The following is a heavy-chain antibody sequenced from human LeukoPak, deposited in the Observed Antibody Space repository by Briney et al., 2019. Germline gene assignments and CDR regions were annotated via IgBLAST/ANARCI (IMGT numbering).Heavy chain of an antibody. CDR2: IKQDGSEK. Sequence: GGSLRLSCAASGFTFSSYWMSWIRQAPGKGLEWVANIKQDGSEKNYVDSVKGRFTISRDNANNSLYPQMNSLRAVDTAVYYCARDLFSGSPYWGQGTLVTVSS. J-gene: IGHJ4*02. D-gene: IGHD1-26*01. CDR1: GFTFSSYW. V-gene: IGHV3-7*01. CDR3: ARDLFSGSPY.